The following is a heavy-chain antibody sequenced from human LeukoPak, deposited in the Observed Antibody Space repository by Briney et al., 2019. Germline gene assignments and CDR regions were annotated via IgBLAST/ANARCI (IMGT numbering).Heavy chain of an antibody. V-gene: IGHV4-30-4*01. J-gene: IGHJ4*02. CDR1: GGSISSGDYY. CDR2: IYYSGTT. CDR3: ARHASGGDYPLDY. Sequence: SETLSLTCTVSGGSISSGDYYWSWIRQPPGKGLEWIGYIYYSGTTYYNPSLKSRVTISVDTSKNQFSLKLTSVTAADTAVYYCARHASGGDYPLDYWGQGTLVTVSS. D-gene: IGHD3-10*01.